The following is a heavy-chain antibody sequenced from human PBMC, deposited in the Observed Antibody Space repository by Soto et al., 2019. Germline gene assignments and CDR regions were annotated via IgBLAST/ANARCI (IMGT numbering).Heavy chain of an antibody. J-gene: IGHJ6*02. CDR3: AGVRDPYGVDV. CDR2: INHSGST. V-gene: IGHV4-34*01. CDR1: GGSFSDYF. Sequence: SETLSLTCAVSGGSFSDYFWSWIRQSPGKGLEWIGEINHSGSTNYNPSLKSRVTISVDTSKNHFSLKLTSVTAADTAVYYCAGVRDPYGVDVWGQGTTVTVSS.